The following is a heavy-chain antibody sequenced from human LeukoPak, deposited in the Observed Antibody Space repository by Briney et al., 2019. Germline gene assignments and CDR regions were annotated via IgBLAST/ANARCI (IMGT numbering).Heavy chain of an antibody. J-gene: IGHJ5*02. CDR1: GGSISSSSYY. CDR3: ARLAQYYYSWFDP. V-gene: IGHV4-39*01. Sequence: PSETLSLTCTVSGGSISSSSYYWGWIRQPPGKGLEWIGSIYYSGSTYYNPSLKSRVTISVDTSKNQFSLKLSSVTAADTAVYYCARLAQYYYSWFDPWGQGTLVTVSS. D-gene: IGHD2/OR15-2a*01. CDR2: IYYSGST.